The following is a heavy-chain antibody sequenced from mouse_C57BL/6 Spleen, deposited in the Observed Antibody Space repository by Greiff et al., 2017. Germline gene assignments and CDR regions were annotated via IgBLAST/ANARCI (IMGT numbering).Heavy chain of an antibody. CDR1: GFTFSDYY. V-gene: IGHV5-16*01. CDR3: ARGSYEGYFDV. CDR2: INYDGSST. D-gene: IGHD2-3*01. Sequence: EVMLVESEGGLVQPGSSMKLSCTASGFTFSDYYMAWVRQVPEKGLEWVANINYDGSSTYYLDSLKSRFIISRDNAKNILYLQMSSLKSEDTATXYCARGSYEGYFDVWGTGTTVTVSS. J-gene: IGHJ1*03.